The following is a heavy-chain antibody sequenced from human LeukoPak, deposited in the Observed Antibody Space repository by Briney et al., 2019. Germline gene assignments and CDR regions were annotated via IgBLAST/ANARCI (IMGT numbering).Heavy chain of an antibody. J-gene: IGHJ6*02. CDR3: TRTRCGGDCYSHYYYGMDV. V-gene: IGHV3-73*01. D-gene: IGHD2-21*02. CDR2: IRSKANSYAT. Sequence: GGSLKLSCAASGFTFSGSAMHWVRQASGKGLEWVGRIRSKANSYATAYAASVKGRFTISRDDSKNTAYLQMNSLKTEDTAVYYCTRTRCGGDCYSHYYYGMDVWGQGTTVTVSS. CDR1: GFTFSGSA.